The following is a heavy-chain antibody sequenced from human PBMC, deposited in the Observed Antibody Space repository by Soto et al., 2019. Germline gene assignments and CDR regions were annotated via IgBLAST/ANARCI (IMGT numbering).Heavy chain of an antibody. CDR1: GFTFSSYW. CDR3: ARERSSSWYRPYYYYGMDV. D-gene: IGHD6-13*01. CDR2: INSDGSSI. Sequence: GGSLRLSCAAPGFTFSSYWMHWVRQAPGKGLVWVSRINSDGSSISYADSVKGRFTISRDNAKNTLYLQMNSLRADDTAVYYCARERSSSWYRPYYYYGMDVWGQGTTVTVSS. V-gene: IGHV3-74*01. J-gene: IGHJ6*02.